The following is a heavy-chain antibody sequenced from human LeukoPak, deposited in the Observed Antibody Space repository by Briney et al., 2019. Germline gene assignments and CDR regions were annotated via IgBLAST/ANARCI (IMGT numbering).Heavy chain of an antibody. CDR3: ARGSRDGYNSLLRHFDL. Sequence: GASVKVSCKASGYTFTSYDINWVRQATGQGLEWMGWMNPNSGNTGYAQKFQGRVTMTRNTSISTAYMELSSLRSEDTAVYYCARGSRDGYNSLLRHFDLWGRGTLVTVSS. V-gene: IGHV1-8*01. J-gene: IGHJ2*01. CDR2: MNPNSGNT. D-gene: IGHD5-24*01. CDR1: GYTFTSYD.